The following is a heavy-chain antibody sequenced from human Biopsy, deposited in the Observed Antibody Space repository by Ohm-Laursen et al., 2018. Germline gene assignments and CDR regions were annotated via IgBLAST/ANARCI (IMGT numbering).Heavy chain of an antibody. J-gene: IGHJ6*02. CDR2: INHSGRT. CDR1: GESFNGYC. V-gene: IGHV4-34*01. D-gene: IGHD3-22*01. Sequence: SETLSLTCAVYGESFNGYCWSWIRQTPGKGLEWIGEINHSGRTNYNPSLKSRVTISVDTSKNQFSLKVRSVTAADTAVYYCVRGVDYYDPYHYYALDVWGQGTTVTVSS. CDR3: VRGVDYYDPYHYYALDV.